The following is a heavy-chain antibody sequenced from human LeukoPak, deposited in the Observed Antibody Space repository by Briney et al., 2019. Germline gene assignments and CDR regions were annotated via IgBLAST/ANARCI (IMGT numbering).Heavy chain of an antibody. CDR2: ISAYNGGT. CDR1: GYTFTSYG. CDR3: ARGGLRVMVYRLYYMDV. D-gene: IGHD2-8*01. V-gene: IGHV1-18*01. Sequence: ASVKVSCKASGYTFTSYGISWVRQAPGQGLEWMGWISAYNGGTHYAQRFQGRVTMTRDTSISTAYMELTRLRSDDTAVYYCARGGLRVMVYRLYYMDVWGKGTTVTVSS. J-gene: IGHJ6*03.